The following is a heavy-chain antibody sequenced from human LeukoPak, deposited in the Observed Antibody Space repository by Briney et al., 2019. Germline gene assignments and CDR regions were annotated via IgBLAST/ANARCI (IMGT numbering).Heavy chain of an antibody. V-gene: IGHV3-23*01. CDR2: ISGSGGGT. J-gene: IGHJ4*02. CDR3: ARRGAAGTYYFDY. CDR1: GFTFSSYV. D-gene: IGHD6-13*01. Sequence: PGGSLRLSCAASGFTFSSYVMSWVRQAPGKGLEWVSAISGSGGGTYYADSVKGRFTISRDNSKSTLYLQTNSLRAEDTAVYYCARRGAAGTYYFDYWGQGTLVTVSS.